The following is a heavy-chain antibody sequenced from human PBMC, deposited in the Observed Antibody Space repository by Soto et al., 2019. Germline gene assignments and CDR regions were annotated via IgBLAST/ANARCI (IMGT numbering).Heavy chain of an antibody. CDR3: ARAMGYLAFDI. D-gene: IGHD5-18*01. CDR1: GYSIGTAYY. Sequence: PSETLSLTCAVSGYSIGTAYYWGWLRQPPGKELQWIGTIYHTGSTFSNASPKSRVTISLDTSRNHFSLKVTSVTAADTAVYYCARAMGYLAFDIWGQGTMVTVSS. V-gene: IGHV4-38-2*01. CDR2: IYHTGST. J-gene: IGHJ3*02.